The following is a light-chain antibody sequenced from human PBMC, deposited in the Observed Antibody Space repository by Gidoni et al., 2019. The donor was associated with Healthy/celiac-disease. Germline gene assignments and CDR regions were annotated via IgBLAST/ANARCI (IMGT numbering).Light chain of an antibody. CDR1: QSVSSSY. CDR3: QQYGSSPT. V-gene: IGKV3-20*01. Sequence: EIVSTQSPGTLSLSPGERATLSCRARQSVSSSYLAWYQQKPGQAPRLLIYGASSRATGIPDRFSGSGSGTDFTLTISRLEPEDFAVYYCQQYGSSPTFXQXTKVESK. CDR2: GAS. J-gene: IGKJ1*01.